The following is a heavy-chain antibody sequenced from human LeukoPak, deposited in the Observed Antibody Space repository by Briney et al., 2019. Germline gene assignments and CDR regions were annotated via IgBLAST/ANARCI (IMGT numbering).Heavy chain of an antibody. V-gene: IGHV4-39*07. CDR3: ASNYYDSSGLDH. CDR2: IYYSGST. J-gene: IGHJ4*02. CDR1: GGSPSSSSYY. Sequence: PSETPSLTCTVSGGSPSSSSYYWGWIRQPPGKGLEWIGSIYYSGSTYYNPSLKSRVTISVDTSKNQFSLKLSSVTAADTAVYYCASNYYDSSGLDHWGQGTLVTVSS. D-gene: IGHD3-22*01.